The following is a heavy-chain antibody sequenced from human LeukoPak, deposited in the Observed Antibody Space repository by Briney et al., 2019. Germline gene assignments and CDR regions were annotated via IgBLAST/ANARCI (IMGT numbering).Heavy chain of an antibody. CDR1: GFTFSSYS. CDR2: ISSSSSTI. CDR3: ARDRRLRANDAFDI. V-gene: IGHV3-48*02. J-gene: IGHJ3*02. Sequence: PGGSLRLSCAASGFTFSSYSMNWVRQAPGKGLEWVSYISSSSSTIYYADSVKGRFTISRDNAKNSLYLQMNSLRDEDTAVYYCARDRRLRANDAFDIWGQGTMVTVSS. D-gene: IGHD6-25*01.